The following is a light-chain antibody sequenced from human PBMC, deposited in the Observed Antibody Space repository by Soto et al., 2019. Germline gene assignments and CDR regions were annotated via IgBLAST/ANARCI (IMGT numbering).Light chain of an antibody. J-gene: IGKJ4*01. Sequence: DIQMTQSPSSLSASVGARVTITGRASQSITTYLNWYRQKPGKAPKLLIYAASSLQSGVPSRFSGSGSETEFTLSISSLQPEDFATYFCQQIYSAPLTFGRGTKVDIK. CDR1: QSITTY. CDR2: AAS. CDR3: QQIYSAPLT. V-gene: IGKV1-39*01.